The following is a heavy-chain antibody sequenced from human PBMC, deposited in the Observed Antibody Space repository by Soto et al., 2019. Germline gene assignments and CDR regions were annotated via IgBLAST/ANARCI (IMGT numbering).Heavy chain of an antibody. Sequence: QVQLQQWGTGLLKPSETLSLTCAVYGGSFRGYYWTWIRQPPGKGLEWIGEIDHSGRTNYNPSLKSRVTISVDTSKNQFSLKLASVTAADTAVYYCARVEYTYNYRGLDYWGQGTLVTVSS. V-gene: IGHV4-34*01. CDR3: ARVEYTYNYRGLDY. D-gene: IGHD3-16*01. CDR2: IDHSGRT. J-gene: IGHJ4*02. CDR1: GGSFRGYY.